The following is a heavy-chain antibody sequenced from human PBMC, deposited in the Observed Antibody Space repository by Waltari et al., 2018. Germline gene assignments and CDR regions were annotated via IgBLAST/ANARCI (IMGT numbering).Heavy chain of an antibody. CDR3: VTGPRDKWVGRYSGEFFHH. CDR1: GVSLSDYY. Sequence: QVQLQQWGAGLLRPSETLSLTCAVSGVSLSDYYWTWIRQSPGTGLEWIGENNLGEITYYNPSLDSRVTSLLDKSKNQFSLQRDSVTVEDTAVYYCVTGPRDKWVGRYSGEFFHHWGPGTLVTVSS. V-gene: IGHV4-34*02. J-gene: IGHJ1*01. CDR2: NNLGEIT. D-gene: IGHD3-9*01.